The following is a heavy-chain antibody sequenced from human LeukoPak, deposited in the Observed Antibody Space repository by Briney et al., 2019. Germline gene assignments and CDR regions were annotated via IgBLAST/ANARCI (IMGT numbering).Heavy chain of an antibody. Sequence: GGSLRLSCAASGFTFSSYAMSWFRQAPGKGLEWVSAISGSGGSTYYADSVKGRFTISRDNSKNTLYLQMNSLRAEDTAVYYCAKDGITGTAYYYYYMDVWGKGTTVTVSS. CDR1: GFTFSSYA. J-gene: IGHJ6*03. V-gene: IGHV3-23*01. CDR2: ISGSGGST. D-gene: IGHD1-7*01. CDR3: AKDGITGTAYYYYYMDV.